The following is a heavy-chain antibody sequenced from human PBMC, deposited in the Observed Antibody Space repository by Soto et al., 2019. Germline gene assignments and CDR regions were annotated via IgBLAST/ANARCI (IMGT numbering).Heavy chain of an antibody. Sequence: QITLKESGPTLVKPTQTLTLTCTFSGFSLTTRGVGVGWIRQPPGKALECLALIYWDDDKRYSPSLHSRLSITNHTSNNQVVLTKTNVAPVATATYYCAHIPNYYQYDWFDPWGQRTLLSVSS. CDR3: AHIPNYYQYDWFDP. CDR1: GFSLTTRGVG. J-gene: IGHJ5*02. D-gene: IGHD3-16*01. V-gene: IGHV2-5*02. CDR2: IYWDDDK.